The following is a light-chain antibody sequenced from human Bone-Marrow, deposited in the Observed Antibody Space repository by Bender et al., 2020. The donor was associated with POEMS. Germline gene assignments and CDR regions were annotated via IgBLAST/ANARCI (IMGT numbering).Light chain of an antibody. J-gene: IGLJ3*02. CDR1: SRDVGAYNY. CDR3: SSYTNSNTWV. Sequence: QSALTQPASVSGSPGQSITISCTGTSRDVGAYNYVAWYQQHPGKAPKLIIYDVSDRPSGVSSRFSGSKSGNTASLTISGLQAEDEADYYCSSYTNSNTWVFGGGTKLTVL. V-gene: IGLV2-14*03. CDR2: DVS.